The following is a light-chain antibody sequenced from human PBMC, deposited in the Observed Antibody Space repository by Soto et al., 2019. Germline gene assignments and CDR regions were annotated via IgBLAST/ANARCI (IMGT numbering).Light chain of an antibody. V-gene: IGLV2-23*02. J-gene: IGLJ1*01. Sequence: QSVLTQPASVSGSPGQSITISCTGTSSDVGGYNLVSWYQQHPGKAPKLMIYDVSKRPSGVSNRFSGSKSGNTASLTISGLQAEDEADYYCCSYAGSSTLFGTGTKVTVL. CDR3: CSYAGSSTL. CDR2: DVS. CDR1: SSDVGGYNL.